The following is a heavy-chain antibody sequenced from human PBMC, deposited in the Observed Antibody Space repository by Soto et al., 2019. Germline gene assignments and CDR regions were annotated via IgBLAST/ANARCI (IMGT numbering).Heavy chain of an antibody. J-gene: IGHJ4*02. Sequence: QIALEESGPTRVKPTQTLAVTCTFSGFSLYTSGVGVGWIRQPPGKALEWLAVIYWDDDKRYSPSLKSRLTLTRDTSKTQVVLTMTNMDPVDTATYYCAYRALYSGSYWDGGYFDYWGQGTLVTVSS. CDR3: AYRALYSGSYWDGGYFDY. CDR2: IYWDDDK. CDR1: GFSLYTSGVG. D-gene: IGHD1-26*01. V-gene: IGHV2-5*02.